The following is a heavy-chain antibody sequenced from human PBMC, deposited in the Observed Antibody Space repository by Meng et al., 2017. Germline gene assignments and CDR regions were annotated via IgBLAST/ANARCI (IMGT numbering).Heavy chain of an antibody. Sequence: GSLRLSCTVSGGSISSSTYYWGWIRQPPGKGLEWIGSIYYSGSTYYNPSLKSRVTVSVDTSKNQFSLKLDSVTAADTAVYYCARDPISERPDYWGQGAQVTVSS. CDR3: ARDPISERPDY. V-gene: IGHV4-39*07. CDR2: IYYSGST. CDR1: GGSISSSTYY. J-gene: IGHJ4*02. D-gene: IGHD1-1*01.